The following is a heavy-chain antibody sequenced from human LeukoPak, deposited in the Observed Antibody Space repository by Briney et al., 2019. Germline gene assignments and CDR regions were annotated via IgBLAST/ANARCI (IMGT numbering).Heavy chain of an antibody. J-gene: IGHJ4*02. CDR1: GGSISSYY. D-gene: IGHD2-21*02. V-gene: IGHV4-34*01. CDR2: INHSGST. CDR3: ARAYCGGDCLEYYFDY. Sequence: PSETLSLTCTVSGGSISSYYWSWIRQPPGKGLEWIGEINHSGSTNYNPSLKSRVTISVDTSKNQFSLKLSSVTAADTAVYYCARAYCGGDCLEYYFDYWGQGTLVTVSS.